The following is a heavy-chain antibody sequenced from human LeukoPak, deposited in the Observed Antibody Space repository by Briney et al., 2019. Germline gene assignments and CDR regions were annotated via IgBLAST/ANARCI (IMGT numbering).Heavy chain of an antibody. CDR1: GYTFTNYG. Sequence: ASVKVSCKASGYTFTNYGFSWVRRAPGQGLEWMGWISAYNGNTNYAQKLQGRVTMTTDTSTSTAYMELRSLRSDDTAVYYCVRGGGATTAFDIWGQGTMVTVSS. CDR2: ISAYNGNT. V-gene: IGHV1-18*01. D-gene: IGHD1-26*01. J-gene: IGHJ3*02. CDR3: VRGGGATTAFDI.